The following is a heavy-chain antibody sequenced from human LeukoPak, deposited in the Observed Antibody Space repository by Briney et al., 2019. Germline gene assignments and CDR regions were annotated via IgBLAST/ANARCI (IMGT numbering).Heavy chain of an antibody. J-gene: IGHJ3*02. CDR3: ARPAPHDYVAFDI. V-gene: IGHV4-38-2*02. CDR1: GYFITGGYY. D-gene: IGHD4-17*01. CDR2: MYHSGGT. Sequence: PSETLSLTCSVSGYFITGGYYWGWIRQPPGKGLEWIVSMYHSGGTFYNPSLKSRVTISVDTSKNQFSLKLSSVTAADTAVYYCARPAPHDYVAFDIWGQGTMVTVSS.